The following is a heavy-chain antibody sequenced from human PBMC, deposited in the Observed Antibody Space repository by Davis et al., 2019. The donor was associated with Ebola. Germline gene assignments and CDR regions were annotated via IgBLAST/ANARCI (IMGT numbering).Heavy chain of an antibody. V-gene: IGHV3-33*08. J-gene: IGHJ6*02. CDR1: GFTFSSYA. CDR3: ARGSREYSGYVVFYYYGMDV. CDR2: IWYDGSNK. D-gene: IGHD5-12*01. Sequence: GESLKISCAASGFTFSSYAMHWVRQAPGKGLEWVAVIWYDGSNKYYADSVKGRFTISRDNAKNSLYLQMNSLRAEDTAVYYCARGSREYSGYVVFYYYGMDVWGQGTTVTVSS.